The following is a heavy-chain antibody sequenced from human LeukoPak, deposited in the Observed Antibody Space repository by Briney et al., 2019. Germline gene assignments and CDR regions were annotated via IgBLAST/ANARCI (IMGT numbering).Heavy chain of an antibody. V-gene: IGHV1-69*13. CDR1: GGTFSSYA. Sequence: GASVKVSRKASGGTFSSYAISWVRQAPGQGLEWMGGIIPIFGTANYAQKFQGRVTITADESTSTAYMELSSLRSEDTAVYYCARGYSYGSAPIDYWGQGTLVTVSS. CDR3: ARGYSYGSAPIDY. CDR2: IIPIFGTA. D-gene: IGHD5-18*01. J-gene: IGHJ4*02.